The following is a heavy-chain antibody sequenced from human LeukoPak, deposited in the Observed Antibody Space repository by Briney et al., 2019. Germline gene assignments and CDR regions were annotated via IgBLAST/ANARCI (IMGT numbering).Heavy chain of an antibody. V-gene: IGHV4-39*01. Sequence: SETLSDTCTVSRGSLSSSTYYWGWTRQPPGNGLEWIGCIYYSGSTYYNPSLKRRVTISVDTSKKQFSLKLSTVTAADTAVYYCAKHRTDYYDYGMDVWGQGTTVTVSS. CDR2: IYYSGST. CDR3: AKHRTDYYDYGMDV. CDR1: RGSLSSSTYY. J-gene: IGHJ6*02.